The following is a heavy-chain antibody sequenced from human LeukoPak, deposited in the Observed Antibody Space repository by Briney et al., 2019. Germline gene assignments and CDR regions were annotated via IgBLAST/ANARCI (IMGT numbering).Heavy chain of an antibody. V-gene: IGHV4-34*09. Sequence: SETLSLTCAVYGGSFSGYYWSWIRQPPGKGLEWIGEINHSGSTNYNPSLKSRVTISVDTSKNQFSLKLSSVTAADTAVYYCARDRRQEHQLPQLQDDAFDIWGQGTMVTVSS. D-gene: IGHD2-2*01. CDR3: ARDRRQEHQLPQLQDDAFDI. CDR2: INHSGST. J-gene: IGHJ3*02. CDR1: GGSFSGYY.